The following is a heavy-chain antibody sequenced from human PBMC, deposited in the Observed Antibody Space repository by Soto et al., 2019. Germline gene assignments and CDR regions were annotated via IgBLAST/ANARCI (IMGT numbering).Heavy chain of an antibody. Sequence: SETLSLTCTVSGGSISHRYWSWIRQPAGTRLEWIGRMYVTGTTNYNPSLKNRVSMSIDTSKNQFSLKLSSVTAADTAVYYCARDGGYTGYEEGNPFDIWGQGTMVTVSS. CDR2: MYVTGTT. CDR1: GGSISHRY. D-gene: IGHD5-12*01. V-gene: IGHV4-4*07. CDR3: ARDGGYTGYEEGNPFDI. J-gene: IGHJ3*02.